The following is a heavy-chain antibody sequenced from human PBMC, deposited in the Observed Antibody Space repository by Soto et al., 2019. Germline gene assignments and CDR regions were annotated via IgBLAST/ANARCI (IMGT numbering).Heavy chain of an antibody. Sequence: GSLRLSCVVSGLSLNNYAIAWVGHAPGKGLEFVSTIDVLDGAWYSDSVRGRLAISRDVSRNTVYLQMSSLRVEDTAIYFCSDWRAGGPVNLDHWGPGTRVTVSS. V-gene: IGHV3-23*01. J-gene: IGHJ4*02. CDR2: IDVLDGA. CDR3: SDWRAGGPVNLDH. CDR1: GLSLNNYA. D-gene: IGHD2-15*01.